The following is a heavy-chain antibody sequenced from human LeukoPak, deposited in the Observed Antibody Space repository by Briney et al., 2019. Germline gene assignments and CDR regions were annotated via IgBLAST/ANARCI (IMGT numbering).Heavy chain of an antibody. J-gene: IGHJ4*02. CDR1: GGSFSGYY. D-gene: IGHD3-3*01. V-gene: IGHV4-34*01. CDR3: ARSPRYDFWSGYSSYYFDY. CDR2: INHSGST. Sequence: PSETLSLTCAVYGGSFSGYYWSWIRQPPGEGLEWIGEINHSGSTNYNPSLKSRVTISVDTSKNQFSLKLSSVTAADTAVYYCARSPRYDFWSGYSSYYFDYWGQGTLVTVSS.